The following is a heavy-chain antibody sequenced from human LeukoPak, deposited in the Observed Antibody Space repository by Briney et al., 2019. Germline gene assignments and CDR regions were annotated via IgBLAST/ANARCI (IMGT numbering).Heavy chain of an antibody. CDR1: VGTFSSYA. V-gene: IGHV1-69*01. D-gene: IGHD1-26*01. CDR3: ARDTRGVWYFDL. J-gene: IGHJ2*01. CDR2: IIPIFGTA. Sequence: EASVTVSCTASVGTFSSYAISWVRQAPGQGLERMGGIIPIFGTANYAQKFQGRVTITADESTGTAYMELSSLRSEDTAVYYCARDTRGVWYFDLWGRGTLVTVSS.